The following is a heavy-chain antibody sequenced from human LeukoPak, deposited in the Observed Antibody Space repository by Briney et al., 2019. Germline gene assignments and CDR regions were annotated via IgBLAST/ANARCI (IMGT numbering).Heavy chain of an antibody. CDR3: ARDQGSGLYNY. D-gene: IGHD3-22*01. CDR2: INPNSGGT. J-gene: IGHJ4*02. V-gene: IGHV1-2*02. Sequence: GASVKVSCKASGYTFTGYYMHLVRHAPGQGLEWMGWINPNSGGTNYAQKFQGRVTMTRDTSISTAYMELSRLRSDHTAVYYCARDQGSGLYNYWGRGTLVTVSS. CDR1: GYTFTGYY.